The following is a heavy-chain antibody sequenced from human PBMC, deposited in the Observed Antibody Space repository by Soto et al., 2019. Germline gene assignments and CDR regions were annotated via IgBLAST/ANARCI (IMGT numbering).Heavy chain of an antibody. Sequence: EVQLVESGGGLVQPGGSLRLSCAASGFTFSSYWMSWVRQAPGKGLEWVANIKQDGSEKYYVDSVKGRFTISRDNAKNSLYLQMNSLRAEDTAVYYCARDLFREYCSGGSCYPYYFDYWGQGTLVTVSS. D-gene: IGHD2-15*01. J-gene: IGHJ4*02. CDR2: IKQDGSEK. CDR3: ARDLFREYCSGGSCYPYYFDY. CDR1: GFTFSSYW. V-gene: IGHV3-7*01.